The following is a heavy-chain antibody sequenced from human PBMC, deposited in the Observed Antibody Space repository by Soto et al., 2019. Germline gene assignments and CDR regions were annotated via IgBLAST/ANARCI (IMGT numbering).Heavy chain of an antibody. V-gene: IGHV5-51*01. Sequence: PGEALKISCKGSGYIFTSYWIGWVRQMPGKGLEWMGIIYPGDSDTRYSPSFQGQVTISADKSISTAYLQWSSLKASDNAMYYCARSTGYSSSWYGYYYYYGMDVWVPETLLVTVSS. J-gene: IGHJ6*02. CDR1: GYIFTSYW. D-gene: IGHD6-13*01. CDR3: ARSTGYSSSWYGYYYYYGMDV. CDR2: IYPGDSDT.